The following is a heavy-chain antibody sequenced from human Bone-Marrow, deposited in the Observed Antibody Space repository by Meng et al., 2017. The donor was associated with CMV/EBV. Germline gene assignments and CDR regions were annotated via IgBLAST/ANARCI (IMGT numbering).Heavy chain of an antibody. D-gene: IGHD1-26*01. CDR1: GGSISNSY. CDR3: ARAAPWEYYHGMDV. J-gene: IGHJ6*01. Sequence: GSLRLSCTVSGGSISNSYWNWIRQPPGKGLEWIGYIYYTGKTNYNPSLKSRVSISLDTSKKQFSLKLRSPTASDTAVYYCARAAPWEYYHGMDVWGQGTTVTGYS. V-gene: IGHV4-59*01. CDR2: IYYTGKT.